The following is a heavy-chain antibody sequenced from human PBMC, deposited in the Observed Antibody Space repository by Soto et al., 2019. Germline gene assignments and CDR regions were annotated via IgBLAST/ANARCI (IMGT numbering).Heavy chain of an antibody. D-gene: IGHD2-21*02. CDR1: GGSFSVYY. Sequence: PSETLSLTCAVYGGSFSVYYWSWIRQPPGKGLEWIGEINHSGSTNYNPSLKSRVTISVDTSKNQFSLKLSSVTAADTAVYYCARGIVVVTAIYHYYYGMDVWGQGTTVTVSS. CDR2: INHSGST. J-gene: IGHJ6*02. V-gene: IGHV4-34*01. CDR3: ARGIVVVTAIYHYYYGMDV.